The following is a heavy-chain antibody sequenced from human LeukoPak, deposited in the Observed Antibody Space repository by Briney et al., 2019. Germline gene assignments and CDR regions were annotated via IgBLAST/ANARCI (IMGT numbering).Heavy chain of an antibody. D-gene: IGHD6-13*01. V-gene: IGHV3-30*02. Sequence: GGSLRLSCAASGFTLSTYGMHWVRQAPGKGLEWVAFIRNDGTIKYYADSVKGRFTISRDNSKNTLYLQMNSLGAEDTAVYYCAKTGSSSWGYFDYWGQGTLVTVSS. CDR2: IRNDGTIK. CDR3: AKTGSSSWGYFDY. CDR1: GFTLSTYG. J-gene: IGHJ4*02.